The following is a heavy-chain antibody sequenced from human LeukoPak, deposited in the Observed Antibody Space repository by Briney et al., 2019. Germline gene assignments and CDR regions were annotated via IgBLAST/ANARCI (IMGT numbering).Heavy chain of an antibody. D-gene: IGHD3-10*01. V-gene: IGHV3-21*01. CDR1: GFTFSSYS. CDR2: ISSSSSYT. CDR3: TRYYGSGSPPFDY. J-gene: IGHJ4*02. Sequence: GGSLRLSCAASGFTFSSYSMNWVRQAPGKGLECVASISSSSSYTYYADSVKGRFTISRDNAKNSLYLQMNSLRAEDTAVYYCTRYYGSGSPPFDYWGQGTLVTVSS.